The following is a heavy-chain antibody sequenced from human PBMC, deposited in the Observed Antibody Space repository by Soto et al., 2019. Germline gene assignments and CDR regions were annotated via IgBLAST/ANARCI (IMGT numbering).Heavy chain of an antibody. CDR1: YGSFTSSSYY. CDR3: SRRGHTSSHT. V-gene: IGHV4-39*01. Sequence: SETLSLTCPVSYGSFTSSSYYLVWIRQPPGKGLEWVGSIYYDGRTYYNPSLKSRSTISVDTSNNQFSLKLNSVTAADTAVYYCSRRGHTSSHTWGQGTLVTVSS. CDR2: IYYDGRT. J-gene: IGHJ4*02. D-gene: IGHD2-2*02.